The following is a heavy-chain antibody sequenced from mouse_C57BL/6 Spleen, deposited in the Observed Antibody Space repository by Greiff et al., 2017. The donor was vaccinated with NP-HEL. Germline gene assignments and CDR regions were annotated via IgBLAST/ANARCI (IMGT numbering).Heavy chain of an antibody. J-gene: IGHJ2*01. CDR3: TRGEDYGSSYFDY. V-gene: IGHV1-5*01. CDR2: IYPGNSDT. D-gene: IGHD1-1*01. Sequence: EVQLQQSGTVLARPGASVKMSCKTSGYTFTSYWMHWVKQRPGQGLEWIGAIYPGNSDTSYNQKFKGKAKLTAVTSASTAYMELSSLTNEDSAVYYCTRGEDYGSSYFDYWGQGTTLTVSS. CDR1: GYTFTSYW.